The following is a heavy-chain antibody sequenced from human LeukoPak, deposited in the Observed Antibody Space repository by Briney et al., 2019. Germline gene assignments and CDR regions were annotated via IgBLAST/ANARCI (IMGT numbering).Heavy chain of an antibody. V-gene: IGHV1-2*02. CDR3: ARLATWGDTFDI. Sequence: ASVKVSCKASGYTFIGYYLHWVRQAPGEGLEWMGWINPKSGGTKYARRFQGRVTMTRGTSISTAYMEINSLTSDDTAVYHCARLATWGDTFDIWGQGTLLIVSS. CDR1: GYTFIGYY. D-gene: IGHD5-12*01. J-gene: IGHJ3*02. CDR2: INPKSGGT.